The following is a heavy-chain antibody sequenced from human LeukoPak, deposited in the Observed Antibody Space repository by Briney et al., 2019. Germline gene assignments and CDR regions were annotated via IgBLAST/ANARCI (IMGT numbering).Heavy chain of an antibody. Sequence: SETLSLTCTVSGDSISTYYWSWIRQPPGKGLEWIGYVYYSGTTNYNPSLKSRVTTSVDKSKNQSSLKRSSVTAADTAVYYCARGGSHWIDYWGQGTLVTVSS. D-gene: IGHD1-1*01. V-gene: IGHV4-59*01. CDR1: GDSISTYY. CDR3: ARGGSHWIDY. CDR2: VYYSGTT. J-gene: IGHJ4*02.